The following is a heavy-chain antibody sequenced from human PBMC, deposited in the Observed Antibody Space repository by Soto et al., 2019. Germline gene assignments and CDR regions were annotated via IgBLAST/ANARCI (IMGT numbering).Heavy chain of an antibody. CDR3: ARVFGSILTGYYLYYFDY. CDR2: IYYSGSA. V-gene: IGHV4-39*07. Sequence: SETLSLTCTVSGGSISSSDYYWGWIRQPPGKGLEWIGNIYYSGSASYNPSLKSRVTISVDTSKNQFSLKLSSVTAADTAVYYCARVFGSILTGYYLYYFDYWGQGTLVTVSS. D-gene: IGHD3-9*01. J-gene: IGHJ4*02. CDR1: GGSISSSDYY.